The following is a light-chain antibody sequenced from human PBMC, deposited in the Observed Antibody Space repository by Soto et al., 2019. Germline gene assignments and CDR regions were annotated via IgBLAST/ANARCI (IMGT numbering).Light chain of an antibody. J-gene: IGLJ1*01. Sequence: QSALTKPPSASGSPGQSVTISCTGTSCDVGGYNYVSWYQHHPGKAPKLMIYEVSKRPSGVPDRFSGSKSGNTASLTVSGLQAEDEADYYCSSYAGSNSYVFGTGTKLTVL. CDR1: SCDVGGYNY. CDR3: SSYAGSNSYV. V-gene: IGLV2-8*01. CDR2: EVS.